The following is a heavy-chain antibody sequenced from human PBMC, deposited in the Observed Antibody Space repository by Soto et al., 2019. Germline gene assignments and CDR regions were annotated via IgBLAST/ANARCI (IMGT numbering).Heavy chain of an antibody. J-gene: IGHJ4*02. CDR1: GNTFSTDY. V-gene: IGHV1-46*01. CDR3: ALTILIGPQTVFDY. D-gene: IGHD2-15*01. CDR2: INPTGDSP. Sequence: QVQLVQSGAEVKKPGASVRVSCTASGNTFSTDYMHWIRQAPGQGLEWMGVINPTGDSPSYAQKFQGRITMTMDTSQTTYLELSSLTSEDTSVYCCALTILIGPQTVFDYGGQGSLVTVSS.